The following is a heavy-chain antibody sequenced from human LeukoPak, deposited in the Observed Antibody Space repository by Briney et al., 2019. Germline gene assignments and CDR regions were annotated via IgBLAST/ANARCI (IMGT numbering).Heavy chain of an antibody. CDR3: ARKGFGDYKFDY. D-gene: IGHD4-17*01. CDR2: IYYSGST. Sequence: PSETLSLTCTVSAGSISSFFWNWIRQHPGKGLEWIGYIYYSGSTYYNPSLKSRVTISVDTSKNQFSLTLTSVTAADTAVYYWARKGFGDYKFDYWGQGTLVTVSS. V-gene: IGHV4-59*06. CDR1: AGSISSFF. J-gene: IGHJ4*02.